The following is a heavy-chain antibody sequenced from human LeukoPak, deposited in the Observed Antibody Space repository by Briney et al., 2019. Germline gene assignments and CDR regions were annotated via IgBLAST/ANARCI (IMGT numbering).Heavy chain of an antibody. Sequence: SGGSLRLSCAASGFTFSSYGMSWVRQAPGKGLEWVSAISSTGSTIYYADSVKGRFTISRDNAKNSLYLQMNSLRAEDTAVYYCARGKWEPLDYWGQGTLVTVSS. V-gene: IGHV3-48*04. D-gene: IGHD1-26*01. CDR1: GFTFSSYG. CDR2: ISSTGSTI. CDR3: ARGKWEPLDY. J-gene: IGHJ4*02.